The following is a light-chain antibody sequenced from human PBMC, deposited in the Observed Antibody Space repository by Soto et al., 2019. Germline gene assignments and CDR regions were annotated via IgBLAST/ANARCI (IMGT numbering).Light chain of an antibody. Sequence: PGERATLSCRASQSVSSYFAWYQQKPGQAPRLLIYDASNRATGIPARFSGSGSGTDFTLTISSLEPEDFAVYYCQQRSNWPITFGQGTRLENK. J-gene: IGKJ5*01. CDR1: QSVSSY. CDR3: QQRSNWPIT. V-gene: IGKV3-11*01. CDR2: DAS.